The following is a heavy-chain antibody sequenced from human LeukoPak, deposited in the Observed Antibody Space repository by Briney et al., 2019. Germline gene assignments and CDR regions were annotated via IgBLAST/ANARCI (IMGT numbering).Heavy chain of an antibody. D-gene: IGHD6-19*01. V-gene: IGHV4-34*01. CDR3: ARQPTVKRGAVASNFDY. Sequence: PSETLSLTCAVYGGSFSGYYWSWIRQPPGKGLEWIGEINHSGSTNYNPSLKSRVTISVDTSKNQFSLRLSSVSAADTSVYYCARQPTVKRGAVASNFDYWGQGTLVTVSS. CDR1: GGSFSGYY. CDR2: INHSGST. J-gene: IGHJ4*02.